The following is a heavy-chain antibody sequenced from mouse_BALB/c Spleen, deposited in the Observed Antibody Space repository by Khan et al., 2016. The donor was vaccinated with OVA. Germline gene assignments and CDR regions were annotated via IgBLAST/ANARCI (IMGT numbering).Heavy chain of an antibody. CDR1: GYTLTNYG. J-gene: IGHJ3*01. Sequence: QIQLVQSGPELKKPGETVKISCKASGYTLTNYGMNWVKQAPGKGLKWMGWINTYTGEPTFAEDFKGRIAFSLETSASTASLQINNLKNEETATYFCARSNGNYWFAYWGHGTLVTVSA. V-gene: IGHV9-3-1*01. CDR2: INTYTGEP. CDR3: ARSNGNYWFAY. D-gene: IGHD2-1*01.